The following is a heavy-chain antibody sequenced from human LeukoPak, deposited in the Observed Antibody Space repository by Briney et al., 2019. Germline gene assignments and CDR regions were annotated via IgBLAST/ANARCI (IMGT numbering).Heavy chain of an antibody. J-gene: IGHJ6*03. Sequence: ASVKVSCKASGYTFNAYYMHWVRQAPGQGLEWMGMINPNGGDTNYAQKFGGRVTMTTDTTISTAYMELSNLRSDDTAVYFCARSAAQCTNGVCYTEYYMDVWGKGTTVAVSS. CDR3: ARSAAQCTNGVCYTEYYMDV. D-gene: IGHD2-8*01. CDR2: INPNGGDT. CDR1: GYTFNAYY. V-gene: IGHV1-2*02.